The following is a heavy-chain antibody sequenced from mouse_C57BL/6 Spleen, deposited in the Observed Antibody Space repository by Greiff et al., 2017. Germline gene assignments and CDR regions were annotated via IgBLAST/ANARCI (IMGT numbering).Heavy chain of an antibody. CDR1: GFSLTSYG. CDR3: AENCFAY. J-gene: IGHJ3*01. CDR2: IWSGGST. Sequence: VQGVESGPGLVQPSQSLSISCTASGFSLTSYGVHWVRQSPGKGLEWLGVIWSGGSTDYNAAFMSRLSITKDNAKSQVFFKMNSMQADDTAIYCCAENCFAYWGQGTLVTVSA. V-gene: IGHV2-5*01.